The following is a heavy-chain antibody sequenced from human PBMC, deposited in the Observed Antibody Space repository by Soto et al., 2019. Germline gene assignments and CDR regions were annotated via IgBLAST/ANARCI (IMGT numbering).Heavy chain of an antibody. CDR3: AKGRGKAAAGTEWCDY. CDR1: GFTFSRYA. D-gene: IGHD6-13*01. CDR2: ISGSGGST. J-gene: IGHJ4*02. V-gene: IGHV3-23*01. Sequence: HPGGSLRLSCAASGFTFSRYAMSWVRQAPGKGLEWVSAISGSGGSTYYADSVKGRFTISRDNSKNTLYLQMNSLRAEDTAVYYCAKGRGKAAAGTEWCDYWGQGTLVTVSS.